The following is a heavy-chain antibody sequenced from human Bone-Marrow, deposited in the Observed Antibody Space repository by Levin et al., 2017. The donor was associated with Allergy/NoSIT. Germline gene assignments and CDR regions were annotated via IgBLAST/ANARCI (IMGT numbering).Heavy chain of an antibody. CDR2: VKTKTHGGTA. Sequence: GGSLRLSCAASGFSFSDAWMSWVRQAPGKGLEWVGRVKTKTHGGTALYAAPVNGRFIISRDDSKDTLYLQMSSLKTEDTAICYCTEELWSNWGQGTLVTVSS. CDR1: GFSFSDAW. V-gene: IGHV3-15*01. D-gene: IGHD3-16*01. CDR3: TEELWSN. J-gene: IGHJ4*02.